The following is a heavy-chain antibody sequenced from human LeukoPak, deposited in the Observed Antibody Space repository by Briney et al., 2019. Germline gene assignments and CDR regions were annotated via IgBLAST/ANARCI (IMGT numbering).Heavy chain of an antibody. CDR3: AREGWQQLALALDY. J-gene: IGHJ4*02. D-gene: IGHD6-13*01. V-gene: IGHV4-39*07. CDR1: GGSISSSSYY. CDR2: IYYSGST. Sequence: SETLSLTCTVSGGSISSSSYYWGWIRQPPGKGLEWIGSIYYSGSTYYNPSLKSRVTISVDTSKNQFSLKLSSVTAADTAVYYCAREGWQQLALALDYWGQGTLVTVSS.